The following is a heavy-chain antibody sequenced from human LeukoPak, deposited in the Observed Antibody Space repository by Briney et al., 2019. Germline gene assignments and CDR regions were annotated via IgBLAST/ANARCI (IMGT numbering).Heavy chain of an antibody. D-gene: IGHD2-2*01. V-gene: IGHV4-34*01. Sequence: PSGTLSVTCAGHGGSFSVYYWSCIRPPPGEGLWWIWEINHSGITNYNPYLKSRVNRAVDTSQDQISLKLSSVTAADTAVYYCARGRRRVVPAAINNWFDPWGQGTLVTVSS. CDR2: INHSGIT. J-gene: IGHJ5*02. CDR1: GGSFSVYY. CDR3: ARGRRRVVPAAINNWFDP.